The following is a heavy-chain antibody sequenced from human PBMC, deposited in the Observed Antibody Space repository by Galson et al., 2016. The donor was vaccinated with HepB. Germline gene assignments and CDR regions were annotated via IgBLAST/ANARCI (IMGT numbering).Heavy chain of an antibody. CDR1: GVALSNSRVG. Sequence: PALVKPTQTLTLTCTFSGVALSNSRVGMGWLRQTPGQALEWLGLIYWDGDTRYRTSLKNRLNITKDTSRNQVVLTMINMDPVDSGTYYCAQRPPGIAGAGWVDPWGQGILFTVSS. CDR2: IYWDGDT. CDR3: AQRPPGIAGAGWVDP. D-gene: IGHD6-19*01. J-gene: IGHJ5*02. V-gene: IGHV2-5*02.